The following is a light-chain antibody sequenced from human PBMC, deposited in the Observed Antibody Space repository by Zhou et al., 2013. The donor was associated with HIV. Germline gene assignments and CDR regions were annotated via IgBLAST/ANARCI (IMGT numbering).Light chain of an antibody. V-gene: IGKV1-27*01. CDR2: GAS. CDR3: QKYNSAPDT. Sequence: DIQMTQSPSSVSASVGDRITITCRASQGISKWLAWYQQQPGKVPKLLIFGASILQSGVPSRFSGRASGTDFTLTISNLQPEDVGTYYCQKYNSAPDTFGQGTRLEIK. CDR1: QGISKW. J-gene: IGKJ5*01.